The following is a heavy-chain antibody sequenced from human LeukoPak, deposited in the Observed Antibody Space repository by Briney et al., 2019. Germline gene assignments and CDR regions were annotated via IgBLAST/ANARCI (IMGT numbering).Heavy chain of an antibody. CDR1: GGSFSGYY. Sequence: SETLSLTCAVYGGSFSGYYWSWIRQPPGKGLEWIGSIYYNGGTYYNPSLKSRVTISLDTSKNQFSLKLSSVTAADTAVYYCARVYHYDTSGYYPFDYWGQGTLVTVSS. J-gene: IGHJ4*02. D-gene: IGHD3-22*01. CDR3: ARVYHYDTSGYYPFDY. V-gene: IGHV4-34*01. CDR2: IYYNGGT.